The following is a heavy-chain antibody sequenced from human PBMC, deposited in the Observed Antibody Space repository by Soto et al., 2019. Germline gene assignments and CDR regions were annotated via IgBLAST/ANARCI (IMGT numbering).Heavy chain of an antibody. V-gene: IGHV4-31*03. CDR1: GGSISSGGYY. J-gene: IGHJ6*03. Sequence: QVQLQESGPGLVKPSQTLSLTCTVSGGSISSGGYYWSWIRQHPGKGLEWIGYIYYSGSTYYNPSLKSRVTISVDTSKNQFSLKLSSVTAADTAVYYCARGYYDFWCGYYTTYYYYYMDVWGKGTTVTVSS. CDR3: ARGYYDFWCGYYTTYYYYYMDV. CDR2: IYYSGST. D-gene: IGHD3-3*01.